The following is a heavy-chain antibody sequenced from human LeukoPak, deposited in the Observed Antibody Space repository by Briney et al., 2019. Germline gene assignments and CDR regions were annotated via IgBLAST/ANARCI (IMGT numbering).Heavy chain of an antibody. CDR3: ARGSSGVAFDI. CDR2: IKQDGSEK. J-gene: IGHJ3*02. CDR1: GFTFSTYW. D-gene: IGHD6-19*01. Sequence: GGSLRLFCAASGFTFSTYWMSWVRQAPGKGLEWVANIKQDGSEKYYVDSVKGRFTISRDNAKNSLYLQMNSLRAEDTAVYYCARGSSGVAFDIWGQGTMVTVSS. V-gene: IGHV3-7*03.